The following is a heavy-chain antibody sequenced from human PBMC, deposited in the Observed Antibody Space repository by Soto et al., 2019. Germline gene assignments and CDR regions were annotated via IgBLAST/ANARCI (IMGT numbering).Heavy chain of an antibody. J-gene: IGHJ4*02. D-gene: IGHD1-26*01. CDR3: ARALVGATGYCFDY. CDR1: GFTFSSYA. CDR2: ISYDGSNK. V-gene: IGHV3-30-3*01. Sequence: QVQLVESGGGVVQPGRSLRLSCAASGFTFSSYAMHWVRQAPGKGLEWVAVISYDGSNKYYADSVKGRFTISRDNSKNTLYLQMNSLRAEDTAVYYCARALVGATGYCFDYWGQGTLVTVSS.